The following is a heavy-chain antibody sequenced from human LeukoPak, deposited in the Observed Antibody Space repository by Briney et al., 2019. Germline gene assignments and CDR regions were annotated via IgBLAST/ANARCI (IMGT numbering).Heavy chain of an antibody. Sequence: SETLSLTCTVSGGSTSNYYWSWIRQPPGKGLEWIAYIFQSGDARYNPSLKSRVTIALDTSKNQFSLTPSSVTAADTAVYYCTNFYLDTWSQGSLVTVSS. CDR1: GGSTSNYY. CDR3: TNFYLDT. V-gene: IGHV4-4*09. D-gene: IGHD2/OR15-2a*01. J-gene: IGHJ5*02. CDR2: IFQSGDA.